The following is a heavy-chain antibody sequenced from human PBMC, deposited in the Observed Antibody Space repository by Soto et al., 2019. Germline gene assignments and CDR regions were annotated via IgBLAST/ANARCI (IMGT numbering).Heavy chain of an antibody. Sequence: GGSLRLSCSASGFAFSSYAMHWVRQAPGKGLEYVSAISSNGGSTYYADSVKGRFTISRDNSKNTLYLQMSSLRAEDTAVYYCVKDPGLRWYPNLLDYYYGMDVWGQGTTVTVSS. J-gene: IGHJ6*02. D-gene: IGHD4-17*01. CDR1: GFAFSSYA. CDR3: VKDPGLRWYPNLLDYYYGMDV. V-gene: IGHV3-64D*08. CDR2: ISSNGGST.